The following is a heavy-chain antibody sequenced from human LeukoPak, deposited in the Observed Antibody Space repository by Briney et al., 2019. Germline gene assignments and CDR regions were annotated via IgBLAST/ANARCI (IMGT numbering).Heavy chain of an antibody. CDR1: GGSISSIGYY. J-gene: IGHJ4*02. CDR2: IHYSGST. D-gene: IGHD3-3*01. V-gene: IGHV4-39*02. Sequence: PSETLSLTCSVSGGSISSIGYYWVWIRQPPGKGLEWIATIHYSGSTYYNPSLKSRVTISVDTSRNHFSLKLSSVTAADTAVYYCVRRRTIFGVAVDWGQGTLVTVSS. CDR3: VRRRTIFGVAVD.